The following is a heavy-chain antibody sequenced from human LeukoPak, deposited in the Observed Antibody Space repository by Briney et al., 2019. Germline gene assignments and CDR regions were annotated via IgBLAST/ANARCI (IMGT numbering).Heavy chain of an antibody. CDR2: MNPDSGNT. V-gene: IGHV1-8*01. CDR1: GYTFTSYD. Sequence: ASVKVSCKASGYTFTSYDINWVRQATGQGLEWMGWMNPDSGNTGYAQKFQGRVTMTRNTSISTAYMELSSLRSEDTAVYYCARGDYYDSSATFDYWGQGTLVTVSS. D-gene: IGHD3-22*01. J-gene: IGHJ4*02. CDR3: ARGDYYDSSATFDY.